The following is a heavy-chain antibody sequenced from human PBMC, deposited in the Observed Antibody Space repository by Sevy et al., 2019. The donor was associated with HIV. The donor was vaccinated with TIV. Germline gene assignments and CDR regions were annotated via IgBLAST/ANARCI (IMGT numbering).Heavy chain of an antibody. CDR2: ISYDGSSK. CDR1: GFTFSSFA. J-gene: IGHJ4*02. D-gene: IGHD2-2*01. Sequence: GESLKISCAASGFTFSSFAMHWVRQAPGKVLEWVAVISYDGSSKYYPDSVKGRFTISRDNAKNTLYLQMNRLRPEDTAVYFCAILGVDCVSTNCYGMRSLSFDFWGQGTLVTVSS. CDR3: AILGVDCVSTNCYGMRSLSFDF. V-gene: IGHV3-30-3*01.